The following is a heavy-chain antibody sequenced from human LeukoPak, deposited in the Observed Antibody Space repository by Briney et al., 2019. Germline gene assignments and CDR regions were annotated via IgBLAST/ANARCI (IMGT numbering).Heavy chain of an antibody. CDR3: ARLDGSGSQGGVYYYGMDD. J-gene: IGHJ6*02. CDR2: IHYSGST. Sequence: SETLSLTCTVSGASISSSSYYWGWIRQPPGKGLEWIGSIHYSGSTYYNPSLKSRLTIFVDTSKDQFSLKLSSVTAADTAVYYCARLDGSGSQGGVYYYGMDDWGQGTTVTVSS. CDR1: GASISSSSYY. D-gene: IGHD3-10*01. V-gene: IGHV4-39*01.